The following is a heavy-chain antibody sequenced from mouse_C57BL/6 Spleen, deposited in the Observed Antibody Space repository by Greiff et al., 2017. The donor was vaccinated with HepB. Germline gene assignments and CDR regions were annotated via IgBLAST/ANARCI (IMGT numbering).Heavy chain of an antibody. CDR2: IYPGDGDT. Sequence: QVQLQQSGPELVKPGASVKISCKASGYAFSSSWMNWVKQRPGKGLEWIGRIYPGDGDTNYNGKFKGKATLTADKSSSTAYMQLTSLTSEDSAVYFCARFITTVPHWYFDVWGTGPTVTVSS. CDR3: ARFITTVPHWYFDV. J-gene: IGHJ1*03. V-gene: IGHV1-82*01. D-gene: IGHD1-1*01. CDR1: GYAFSSSW.